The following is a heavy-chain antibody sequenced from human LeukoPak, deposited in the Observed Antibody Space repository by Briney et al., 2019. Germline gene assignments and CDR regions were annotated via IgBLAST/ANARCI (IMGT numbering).Heavy chain of an antibody. D-gene: IGHD3-22*01. CDR2: IYHSGST. CDR1: GGSISSGGYY. V-gene: IGHV4-30-2*01. J-gene: IGHJ3*02. Sequence: PSETLSLTCTVSGGSISSGGYYWSWIRQPPGKGLEWIGYIYHSGSTYYNPSLKSRVTISVDRSKNQVSLKLSSVTAADTAVYYCARDPDSSNAFDIWGQGTMVTVSS. CDR3: ARDPDSSNAFDI.